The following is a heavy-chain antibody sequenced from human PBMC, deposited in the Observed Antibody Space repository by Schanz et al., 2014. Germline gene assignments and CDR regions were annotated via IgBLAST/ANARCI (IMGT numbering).Heavy chain of an antibody. J-gene: IGHJ4*02. Sequence: QVQLVESGGGVVQPGRSLRLSCAASGFTFSSYGMHWVRQAPGKGLEWVAVIWYDGNNKFYADSVKGRFTISRDNSRNTLYLQMDGLRAEDTAVYYCAKPPPGYMISWYTYYFVSWGQGTLVTVSS. V-gene: IGHV3-33*06. CDR3: AKPPPGYMISWYTYYFVS. CDR1: GFTFSSYG. CDR2: IWYDGNNK. D-gene: IGHD6-13*01.